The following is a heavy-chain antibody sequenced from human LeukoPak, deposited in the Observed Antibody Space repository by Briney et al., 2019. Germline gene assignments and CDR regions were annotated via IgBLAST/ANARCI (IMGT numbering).Heavy chain of an antibody. V-gene: IGHV4-34*01. CDR2: INQSGST. Sequence: PSETLSLTCGVFGGSFSNYYWSWIRQPPGKGLEWIGEINQSGSTNYTPSLKSRVTISLDTSKNQFSLRLTSVTAADTAVHYCARRRAGLRRDLWFDPWGQGALVTVSS. CDR3: ARRRAGLRRDLWFDP. J-gene: IGHJ5*02. D-gene: IGHD2-15*01. CDR1: GGSFSNYY.